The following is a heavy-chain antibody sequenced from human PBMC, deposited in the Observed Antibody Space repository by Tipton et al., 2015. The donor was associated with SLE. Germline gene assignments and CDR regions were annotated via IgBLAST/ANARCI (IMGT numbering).Heavy chain of an antibody. CDR3: ARAPSYYYYYMDV. J-gene: IGHJ6*03. V-gene: IGHV4-59*01. Sequence: LRLSCTVSGGSISSYYWSWIRQPPGKGLEWIGYISYSGSTNYNPSLKSRVTISVDTSKNQFSLKLSSVTAADTAVYYCARAPSYYYYYMDVWGKGTTVTVSS. CDR1: GGSISSYY. CDR2: ISYSGST.